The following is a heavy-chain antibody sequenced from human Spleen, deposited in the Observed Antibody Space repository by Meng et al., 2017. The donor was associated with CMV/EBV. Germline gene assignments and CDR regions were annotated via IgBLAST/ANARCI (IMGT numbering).Heavy chain of an antibody. CDR2: INPNSGGT. Sequence: QVQLVQSGAEVKKPGASVKVSCKASGYIFSAYYIHWVRQAPGQGLEWMGRINPNSGGTNYGQNFQGRVTMTRDTSINTAYMELSRLRSEDTAVYYCARLGYSYGTTFDYWGQGTLVTVSS. CDR1: GYIFSAYY. J-gene: IGHJ4*02. CDR3: ARLGYSYGTTFDY. D-gene: IGHD5-18*01. V-gene: IGHV1-2*06.